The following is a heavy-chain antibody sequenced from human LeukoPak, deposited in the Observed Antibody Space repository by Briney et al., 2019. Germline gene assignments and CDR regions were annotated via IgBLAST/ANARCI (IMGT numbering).Heavy chain of an antibody. CDR1: GYTFTSYG. V-gene: IGHV1-18*01. CDR3: ARMWKVASYDY. D-gene: IGHD5-12*01. Sequence: GASVKVSCKASGYTFTSYGISWVRQAPGQGLEWMGWISGYNGNTNYAQKFQGRVTMTTDTSTSTVFMELRSLRSEDTAVYYCARMWKVASYDYWGQGTLVTVSS. J-gene: IGHJ4*02. CDR2: ISGYNGNT.